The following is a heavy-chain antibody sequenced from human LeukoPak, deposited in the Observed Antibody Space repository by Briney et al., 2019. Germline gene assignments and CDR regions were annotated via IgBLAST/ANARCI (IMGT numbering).Heavy chain of an antibody. CDR2: INHSGST. V-gene: IGHV4-34*01. CDR3: ARASTHSDY. D-gene: IGHD1-1*01. J-gene: IGHJ4*02. Sequence: PSETLSLTCAVYGGSFSGYYWSWIRQPPGKGLEWIGEINHSGSTNYNPSLKSRVTISVDTSKNRFSLKLSSVTAADTAVYYCARASTHSDYWGQGTLVTVSS. CDR1: GGSFSGYY.